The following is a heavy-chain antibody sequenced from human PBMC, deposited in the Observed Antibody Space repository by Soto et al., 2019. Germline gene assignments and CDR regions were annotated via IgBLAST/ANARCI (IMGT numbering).Heavy chain of an antibody. Sequence: SETLSLTCTVSGASISAYYWSWIRQPAGKGLEWIGRFYTNGSTNYNPSLKSRVTMSVDTSKNQFSLKLSSVTAADTAIYYCARERVVARGRPGTDVWGQGTRVTVYS. V-gene: IGHV4-4*07. J-gene: IGHJ6*02. CDR3: ARERVVARGRPGTDV. CDR1: GASISAYY. CDR2: FYTNGST. D-gene: IGHD2-2*01.